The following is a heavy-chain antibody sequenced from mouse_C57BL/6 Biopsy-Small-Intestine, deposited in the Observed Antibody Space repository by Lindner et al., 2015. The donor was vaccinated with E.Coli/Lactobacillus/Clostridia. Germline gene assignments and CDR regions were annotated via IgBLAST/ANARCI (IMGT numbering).Heavy chain of an antibody. J-gene: IGHJ2*01. V-gene: IGHV1-42*01. CDR2: INPSTGGT. Sequence: VQLQESGPELVKPGASARISCKASGYSSTGYYMNWVKQSPEKSFEWIGEINPSTGGTTYNQKFKAKATLTVDKSSSTAYMQLKSLTSEDSAVYYCARSYYDYPDFWGQGTTFTVSS. CDR1: GYSSTGYY. CDR3: ARSYYDYPDF. D-gene: IGHD2-4*01.